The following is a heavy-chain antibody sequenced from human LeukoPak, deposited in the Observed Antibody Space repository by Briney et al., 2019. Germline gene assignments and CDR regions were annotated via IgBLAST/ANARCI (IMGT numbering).Heavy chain of an antibody. CDR2: ISAYNGNT. CDR3: ARWGYYDSSGYSWFDP. J-gene: IGHJ5*02. V-gene: IGHV1-18*01. Sequence: GASVKVSCRASDYTFTSYGISWVRQAPGQGLEWMGWISAYNGNTNYAQKLQGRVTMTTDTSTSTAYMEPRSLRSDDTAVYYCARWGYYDSSGYSWFDPWGQGTLVTVSS. D-gene: IGHD3-22*01. CDR1: DYTFTSYG.